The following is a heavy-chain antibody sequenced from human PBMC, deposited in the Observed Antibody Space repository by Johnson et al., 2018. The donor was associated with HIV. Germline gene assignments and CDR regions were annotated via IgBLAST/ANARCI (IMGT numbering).Heavy chain of an antibody. CDR2: IRDDGSNQ. Sequence: QVQLVESGGGVVQPGGSLRLSCAASGFTFSTYGMHWVRQAPGKGLEWVAFIRDDGSNQHYADSVKGRFTISRDNSKNTLYLQMNSLRAEDTAVYYCARQGWLQLAHAFDIWGQGTMVTVSS. CDR3: ARQGWLQLAHAFDI. D-gene: IGHD5-24*01. CDR1: GFTFSTYG. J-gene: IGHJ3*02. V-gene: IGHV3-30*02.